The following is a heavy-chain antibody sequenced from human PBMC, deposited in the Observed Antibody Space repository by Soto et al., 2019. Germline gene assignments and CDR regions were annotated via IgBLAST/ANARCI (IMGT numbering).Heavy chain of an antibody. Sequence: PSETLSLTCAVSGSSVNNNYWWGWIRQPPGKGLEWIGYMYYSGTTYYNPSLKSRVTMSVDTSKNQFSLKVTSMTAVDTAVYYCANFLGHDFWSGYTFIDSWGQGTLVTVSS. CDR3: ANFLGHDFWSGYTFIDS. CDR1: GSSVNNNYW. CDR2: MYYSGTT. D-gene: IGHD3-3*01. V-gene: IGHV4-28*01. J-gene: IGHJ4*02.